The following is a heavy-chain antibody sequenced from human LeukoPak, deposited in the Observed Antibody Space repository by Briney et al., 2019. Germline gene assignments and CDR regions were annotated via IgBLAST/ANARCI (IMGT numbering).Heavy chain of an antibody. J-gene: IGHJ4*02. CDR2: IYHSGST. CDR3: ARVPTVTFFDY. CDR1: GYSISSGYY. V-gene: IGHV4-38-2*02. Sequence: SETLSLTCTVSGYSISSGYYWGWIRQPPGKGLEWIGSIYHSGSTYHNPSLKSRVTMSVDTSKNQISLKLSSVTAADTAVYYCARVPTVTFFDYWGQGTLVTVSS. D-gene: IGHD4-17*01.